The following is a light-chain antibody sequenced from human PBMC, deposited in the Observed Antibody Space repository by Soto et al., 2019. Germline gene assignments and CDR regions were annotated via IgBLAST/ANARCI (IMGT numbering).Light chain of an antibody. V-gene: IGKV1-39*01. CDR2: AAS. J-gene: IGKJ1*01. CDR3: QQSYSTPPWT. CDR1: QSISSY. Sequence: KMPQSPSSLSASVGERVTITCRASQSISSYLNWYQQKPGKAPKLLIYAASSLQSGVPSRSSGSGSGTDFTLTISSLQPEDFATYYCQQSYSTPPWTFGQGTKVEIK.